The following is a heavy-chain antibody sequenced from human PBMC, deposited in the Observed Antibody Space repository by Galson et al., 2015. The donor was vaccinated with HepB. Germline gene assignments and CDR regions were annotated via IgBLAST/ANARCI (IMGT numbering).Heavy chain of an antibody. Sequence: SVKVSCKASGYTLTDYYMHWVRQAPGQGLEWMGWINPNSSDTKYAQKFQGRVTMTRDTSISTAYMELSRLRSDDTAVYYCATLLQPRDHWGQGTLVTVSS. J-gene: IGHJ4*02. CDR2: INPNSSDT. D-gene: IGHD2-15*01. CDR3: ATLLQPRDH. CDR1: GYTLTDYY. V-gene: IGHV1-2*02.